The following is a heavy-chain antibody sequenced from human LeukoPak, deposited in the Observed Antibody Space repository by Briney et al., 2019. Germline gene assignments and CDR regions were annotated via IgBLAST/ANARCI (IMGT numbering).Heavy chain of an antibody. V-gene: IGHV1-2*02. CDR2: INPNSGGT. Sequence: ASVKVSCKASGYTFTGYYMHWVRQAPGQGLEWMGWINPNSGGTNYAQKFQGRVTMTRDTSISTAYMELSRLRSDDTAVYYCARAAGQSSSDTYYDFWSDYPLFDYWGQGTLVTVSS. J-gene: IGHJ4*02. D-gene: IGHD3-3*01. CDR1: GYTFTGYY. CDR3: ARAAGQSSSDTYYDFWSDYPLFDY.